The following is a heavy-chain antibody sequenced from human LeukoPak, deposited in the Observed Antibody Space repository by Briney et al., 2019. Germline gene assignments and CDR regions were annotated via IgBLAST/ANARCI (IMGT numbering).Heavy chain of an antibody. D-gene: IGHD3-9*01. V-gene: IGHV3-21*01. Sequence: GGSLSLSCAASGFTFSSYTMNWARPTPGKGLEWVSSISSSSSYIYYPDSVKGRFTLSRDNAKNSLYLQMNSLRAEDTAVYYCAREPSYDFLTGYYYYMDVWGKGTTVTISS. J-gene: IGHJ6*03. CDR3: AREPSYDFLTGYYYYMDV. CDR1: GFTFSSYT. CDR2: ISSSSSYI.